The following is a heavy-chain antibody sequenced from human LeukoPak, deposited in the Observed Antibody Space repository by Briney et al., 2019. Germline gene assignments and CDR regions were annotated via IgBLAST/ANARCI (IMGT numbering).Heavy chain of an antibody. J-gene: IGHJ4*02. D-gene: IGHD2-8*01. Sequence: GGSLRLSCAASGFTFSSYGMHWVRQAPGKGLECVAFIPYDGSKKYYADSVKGRFTISRDNSRNTLYLQMNSLRPEDTAVYYCAKDLNGVCPDYWGQGTLVTVSS. V-gene: IGHV3-30*02. CDR3: AKDLNGVCPDY. CDR1: GFTFSSYG. CDR2: IPYDGSKK.